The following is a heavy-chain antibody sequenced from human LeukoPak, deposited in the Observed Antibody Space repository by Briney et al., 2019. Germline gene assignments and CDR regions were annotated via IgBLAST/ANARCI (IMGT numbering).Heavy chain of an antibody. Sequence: GGSLRLSCVASGFIFTSYTMNWVRQAPGKGLEWVSSISSSSNYIFYADSAKGRFTISRDNAKNSLYLQMNSLRAEDTAVYYCAREYYVDYWGQGTLVTVSS. CDR2: ISSSSNYI. CDR1: GFIFTSYT. D-gene: IGHD3-16*01. J-gene: IGHJ4*02. CDR3: AREYYVDY. V-gene: IGHV3-21*01.